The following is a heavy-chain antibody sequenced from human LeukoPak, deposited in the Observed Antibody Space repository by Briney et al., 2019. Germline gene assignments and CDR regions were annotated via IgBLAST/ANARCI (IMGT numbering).Heavy chain of an antibody. CDR3: ARATSGGFYGDYAFIDY. J-gene: IGHJ4*02. V-gene: IGHV2-70*19. Sequence: ESGPTLVNPTQTLTLTCTFSGFSLTTSGMCVSWVRQPPGKALEWLARIDWDNDKHYSTSLKTRLTISKDTSKNQVVLTMTNMDPVDTATYYCARATSGGFYGDYAFIDYWGQGTLVTVSS. D-gene: IGHD4-17*01. CDR2: IDWDNDK. CDR1: GFSLTTSGMC.